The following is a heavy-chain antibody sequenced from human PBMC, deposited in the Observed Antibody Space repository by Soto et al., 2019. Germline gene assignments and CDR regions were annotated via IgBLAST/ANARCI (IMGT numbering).Heavy chain of an antibody. Sequence: QVTLKESGPVLVKPTETLTLTCTVSGFSLSNAGMGLTWIPQPPGNALQRLAHIFSNDEKSYSTSLNSRLTYSQDTSNNQVVLTVTNLDPVDTATYYCARTRREYDVLAGYDLFCFDYWGQGTLLVVSS. V-gene: IGHV2-26*01. CDR3: ARTRREYDVLAGYDLFCFDY. D-gene: IGHD3-9*01. J-gene: IGHJ4*02. CDR2: IFSNDEK. CDR1: GFSLSNAGMG.